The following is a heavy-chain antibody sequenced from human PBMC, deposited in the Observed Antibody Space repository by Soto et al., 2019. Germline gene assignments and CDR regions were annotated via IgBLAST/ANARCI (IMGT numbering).Heavy chain of an antibody. CDR2: ISGSGGST. J-gene: IGHJ4*02. CDR1: GFTFSSYA. V-gene: IGHV3-23*01. D-gene: IGHD6-19*01. CDR3: ANLKRSNQAIGVAAPAPV. Sequence: PGGSLRLSCAASGFTFSSYAMSWVRQAPGKGLEWVSAISGSGGSTYYTDSVKGRFTISRDNSKNTLYLQMNSLRAEDTAVYYCANLKRSNQAIGVAAPAPVCGEGTLVTV.